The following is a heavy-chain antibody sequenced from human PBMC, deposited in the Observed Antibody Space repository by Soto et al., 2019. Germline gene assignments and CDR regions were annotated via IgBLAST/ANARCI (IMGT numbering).Heavy chain of an antibody. Sequence: QFQLVQSGAEVKKPGASVKVSCKASGYTFTSHGITWVRQAPGQGLEWMGWISAYNGNTNYAQKFQDRVTMTTDTSTNTADMELRSLRANDTAMDYCARDEPILGPPRATAFDIWGQVTMVTVSS. D-gene: IGHD1-26*01. CDR3: ARDEPILGPPRATAFDI. CDR1: GYTFTSHG. CDR2: ISAYNGNT. J-gene: IGHJ3*02. V-gene: IGHV1-18*04.